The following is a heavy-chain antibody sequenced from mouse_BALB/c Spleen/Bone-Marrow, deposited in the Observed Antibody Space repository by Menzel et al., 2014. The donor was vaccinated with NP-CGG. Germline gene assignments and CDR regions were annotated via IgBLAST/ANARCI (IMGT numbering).Heavy chain of an antibody. V-gene: IGHV2-9-2*01. J-gene: IGHJ4*01. D-gene: IGHD1-1*01. CDR3: VRDHPHYYGSSPYAMDY. CDR2: IWTGGGT. CDR1: GFSLTSYD. Sequence: QVQLKQSGPGLVAPSQGLSITCTVSGFSLTSYDISWIRQPPGKGLEWLGVIWTGGGTNYNSAFMSRLSISKDNSKSQVFLKMNSLQTDDTAIYYCVRDHPHYYGSSPYAMDYWGQGTSVTVSS.